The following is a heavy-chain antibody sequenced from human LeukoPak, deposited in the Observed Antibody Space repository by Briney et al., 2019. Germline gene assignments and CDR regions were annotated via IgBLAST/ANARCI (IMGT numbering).Heavy chain of an antibody. CDR3: AKTTGPATTVTSSGYTDD. D-gene: IGHD4-11*01. V-gene: IGHV3-23*01. J-gene: IGHJ6*03. CDR2: ISGIGGSR. CDR1: GFTFNRYA. Sequence: RGSLRLSCAASGFTFNRYAMSWVRQAPGKGLEWVSGISGIGGSRYYGDSVKGRFTISRDNSKNTLYLQVNNPRAEDSAVYYCAKTTGPATTVTSSGYTDDWGKGTTVTVSS.